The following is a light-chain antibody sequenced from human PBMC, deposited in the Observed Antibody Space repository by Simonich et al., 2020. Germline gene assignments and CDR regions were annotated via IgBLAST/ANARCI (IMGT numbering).Light chain of an antibody. CDR1: NIGSKS. CDR2: DDS. V-gene: IGLV3-21*03. CDR3: QVWDSSSDHPV. J-gene: IGLJ2*01. Sequence: SYVLTQPPSGSVAPGKTARITCGGNNIGSKSVHWYQQKPGQAPVLVVYDDSDRPSGIPARFSGSNSGNTATLTISRVEAGDEADYYCQVWDSSSDHPVFGGGTKLTVL.